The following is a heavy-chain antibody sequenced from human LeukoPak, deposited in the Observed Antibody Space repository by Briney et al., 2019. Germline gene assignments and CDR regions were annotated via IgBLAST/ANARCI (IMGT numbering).Heavy chain of an antibody. V-gene: IGHV4-61*02. CDR3: ARGLVVVPAAIDY. D-gene: IGHD2-2*01. CDR1: GGSISSGSYY. J-gene: IGHJ4*02. CDR2: IYTSGST. Sequence: PSQTLSLTCTVSGGSISSGSYYWSWIRQPAGKGLEWIGRIYTSGSTNYNPSLKSRVTISVDTSKNQFSLKLSSVTAADTAVYYCARGLVVVPAAIDYWGQGTLVTVSS.